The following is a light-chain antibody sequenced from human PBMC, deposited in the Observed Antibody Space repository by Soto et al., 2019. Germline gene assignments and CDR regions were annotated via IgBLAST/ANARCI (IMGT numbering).Light chain of an antibody. J-gene: IGKJ1*01. Sequence: EIVLTRSTGTLSLSPGGRATLSFMASQSVSSYLAWSQQKPAQAPRLLIYDASNRATGIPARFSGSGSGTEFTLTISSLQSEDFAVYHCQQYNNWPRTFRQGTKVDIK. CDR1: QSVSSY. V-gene: IGKV3D-15*01. CDR3: QQYNNWPRT. CDR2: DAS.